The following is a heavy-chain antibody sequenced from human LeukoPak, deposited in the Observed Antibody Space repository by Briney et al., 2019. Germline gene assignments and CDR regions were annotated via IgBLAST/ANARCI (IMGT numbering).Heavy chain of an antibody. J-gene: IGHJ3*02. D-gene: IGHD2-21*01. CDR3: ARAGIVVVIAIPNAFDI. V-gene: IGHV3-66*02. CDR2: IYSGGST. CDR1: GFTVSSNC. Sequence: GGSLRLSCAASGFTVSSNCMSWVRQAPGKGLEWVSVIYSGGSTYYADSVKGRFTISRDNSKNTLYLQMNSLRAEDTAVYYCARAGIVVVIAIPNAFDIWGQGTMVTVSS.